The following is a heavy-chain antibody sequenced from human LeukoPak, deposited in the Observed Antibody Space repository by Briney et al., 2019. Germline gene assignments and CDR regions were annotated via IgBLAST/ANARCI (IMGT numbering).Heavy chain of an antibody. J-gene: IGHJ4*02. Sequence: SQTLSLTCTVSGXSVSSGGDYWGWIRQPPGKGLECIGSIYYSGSTYYNPSLKSRVTISVDTSKNQFSLKLSSVTAADTAMYYCARRVDYLFDYWGQGTLVTVSS. CDR3: ARRVDYLFDY. CDR1: GXSVSSGGDY. CDR2: IYYSGST. V-gene: IGHV4-39*01. D-gene: IGHD4-11*01.